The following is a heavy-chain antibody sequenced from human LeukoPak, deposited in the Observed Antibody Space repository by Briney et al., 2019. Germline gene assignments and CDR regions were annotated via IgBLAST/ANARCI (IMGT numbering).Heavy chain of an antibody. V-gene: IGHV4-4*02. Sequence: SETLSLTCAVSGGSISSSNWWSWVRQPPGKGLEWIGEIYHSGSTNYNPSLKSRVTISVDRSKNQFSLKLSSVTAADTAVYYCARSRGQVPYYFDYWGQGTLVTVCS. CDR1: GGSISSSNW. CDR2: IYHSGST. D-gene: IGHD5-24*01. CDR3: ARSRGQVPYYFDY. J-gene: IGHJ4*02.